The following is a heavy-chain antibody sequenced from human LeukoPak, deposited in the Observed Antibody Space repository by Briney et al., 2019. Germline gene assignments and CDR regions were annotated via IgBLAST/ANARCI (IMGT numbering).Heavy chain of an antibody. Sequence: SDTLSLTCCVCGRSISSLYWRWIRQPPGRGLEGIGYIYYTGSTNYNPSLKSRVTMFIDMYKNQCSLRLSSVTAADTAVYYCARHRAYSSSCPFDYWGQGTLVTVSS. J-gene: IGHJ4*02. D-gene: IGHD6-6*01. CDR2: IYYTGST. CDR3: ARHRAYSSSCPFDY. V-gene: IGHV4-59*08. CDR1: GRSISSLY.